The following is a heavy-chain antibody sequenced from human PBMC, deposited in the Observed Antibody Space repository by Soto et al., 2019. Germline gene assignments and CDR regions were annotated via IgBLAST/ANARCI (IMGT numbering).Heavy chain of an antibody. V-gene: IGHV4-59*01. D-gene: IGHD3-3*01. CDR1: GGSISSYY. Sequence: SETLSLTCTVSGGSISSYYWSWIRQPPGKGLEWIGYIYYSGSTNYNPSLKSRVTISVDTSKNQFSLKLSSVTAADTAVYYCARGIGTAGYDFWSGYRRLDYYYYGMDVWGQGTTVTVSS. CDR3: ARGIGTAGYDFWSGYRRLDYYYYGMDV. J-gene: IGHJ6*02. CDR2: IYYSGST.